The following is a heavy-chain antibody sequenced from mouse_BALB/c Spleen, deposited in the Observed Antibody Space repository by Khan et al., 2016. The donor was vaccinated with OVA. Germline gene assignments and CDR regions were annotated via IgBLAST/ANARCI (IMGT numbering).Heavy chain of an antibody. CDR2: IDPFSGGT. Sequence: EVQLQQSGPELMKPGASVKISCKASGYSFTTYYIHWMMQSHGKSLEWIGYIDPFSGGTTYNQKFKGKATLTVEKSSSTAYIHISNLTSEDAAVYYCTRPGYVALFTYWGQGTLVTVSA. CDR1: GYSFTTYY. V-gene: IGHV1S135*01. CDR3: TRPGYVALFTY. D-gene: IGHD2-2*01. J-gene: IGHJ3*01.